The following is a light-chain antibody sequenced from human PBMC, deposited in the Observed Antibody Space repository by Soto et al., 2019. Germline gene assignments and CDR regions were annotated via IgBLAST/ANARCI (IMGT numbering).Light chain of an antibody. CDR2: GAS. Sequence: ESVLTQSPGTLYLSPGERATLSCRASQSVSNNYLAWYQQKPGQAPRLLIYGASTRATGIPDRFSGSGSGTDFTLTISRLEPEDLAVYYCQQYHTWPITFGGGTKVDIK. CDR1: QSVSNNY. CDR3: QQYHTWPIT. V-gene: IGKV3-20*01. J-gene: IGKJ4*01.